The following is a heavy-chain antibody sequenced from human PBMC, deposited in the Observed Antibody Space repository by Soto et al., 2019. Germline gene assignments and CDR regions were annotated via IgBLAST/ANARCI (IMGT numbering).Heavy chain of an antibody. J-gene: IGHJ4*02. D-gene: IGHD3-22*01. CDR1: GGSFSGYY. CDR3: ARGRRYYDSSGYYLPTERHRRSFDY. V-gene: IGHV4-34*01. CDR2: INHSGST. Sequence: SETLSLTCAVYGGSFSGYYWSWIRQPPGKGLEWIGEINHSGSTNYNPSLKSRVTISVDTSKNQFSLKLGSVTAADTAVYYCARGRRYYDSSGYYLPTERHRRSFDYWGQGTLVTVSS.